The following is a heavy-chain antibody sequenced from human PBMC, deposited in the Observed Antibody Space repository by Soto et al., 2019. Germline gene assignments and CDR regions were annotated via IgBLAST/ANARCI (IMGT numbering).Heavy chain of an antibody. CDR3: ARDASNDGSSWSPLYYYYYYGMDV. CDR2: ISSSGSTI. Sequence: GGSLRLSCAASGFTFSDYYMSWIRQAPGKGLEWVSYISSSGSTIYYADSVRGRFTISRDNAKNSLYLQMNSLRAEDTAVYYCARDASNDGSSWSPLYYYYYYGMDVWGQGTTVTVSS. D-gene: IGHD6-13*01. V-gene: IGHV3-11*01. CDR1: GFTFSDYY. J-gene: IGHJ6*02.